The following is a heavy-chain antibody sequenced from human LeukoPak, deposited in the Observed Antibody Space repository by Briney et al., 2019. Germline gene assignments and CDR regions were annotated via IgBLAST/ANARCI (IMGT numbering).Heavy chain of an antibody. J-gene: IGHJ4*02. D-gene: IGHD4-23*01. CDR3: ALDPTVVTQHGDY. V-gene: IGHV1-24*01. Sequence: ASVKVSCKVSGYTLAELSMHWVRQAPGKGLERMGGFDPEDGETIYAQKFQGRVTMTEDTSTDTAYMELSSLRSEDTAVYYCALDPTVVTQHGDYWGQGTLVTVSS. CDR2: FDPEDGET. CDR1: GYTLAELS.